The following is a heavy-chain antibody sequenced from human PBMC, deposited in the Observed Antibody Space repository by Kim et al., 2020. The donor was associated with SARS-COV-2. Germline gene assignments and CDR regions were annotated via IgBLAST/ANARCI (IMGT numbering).Heavy chain of an antibody. CDR2: IIPIFGTA. V-gene: IGHV1-69*13. CDR1: GGTFSSYA. CDR3: ARGGIAARSLYYYYYGMDV. Sequence: SVKVSCKASGGTFSSYAISWVRQAPGQGLEWMGGIIPIFGTANYAQKFQGRVTITADESTSTAYMELSSLRSEDTAVYYCARGGIAARSLYYYYYGMDVWGQGTTVTVSS. D-gene: IGHD6-6*01. J-gene: IGHJ6*02.